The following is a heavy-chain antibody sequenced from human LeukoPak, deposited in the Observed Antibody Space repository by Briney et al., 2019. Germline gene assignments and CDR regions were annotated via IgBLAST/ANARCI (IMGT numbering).Heavy chain of an antibody. CDR3: ARVRRYYYGSGSYRTPSYYYYYGMDV. CDR2: INHSGST. Sequence: PSETLSLTCAVYGASFSGYYWSWIRQPPGKGLEWLGEINHSGSTNYNPSLKSRVTISVDTSKNQFSLKLSSLTAADTAVYYCARVRRYYYGSGSYRTPSYYYYYGMDVWGQGTTVTVSS. J-gene: IGHJ6*02. V-gene: IGHV4-34*01. D-gene: IGHD3-10*01. CDR1: GASFSGYY.